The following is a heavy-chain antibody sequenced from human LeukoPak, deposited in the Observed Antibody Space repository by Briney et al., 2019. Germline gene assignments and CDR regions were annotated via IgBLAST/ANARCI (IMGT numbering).Heavy chain of an antibody. D-gene: IGHD3-3*01. V-gene: IGHV1-69*13. CDR1: GGTFSSYA. CDR2: IIPIFGTA. J-gene: IGHJ6*03. CDR3: ARDSGLRLLDYYYYMDV. Sequence: SVKVSCKASGGTFSSYAISWVRQAPGQGLEWMGGIIPIFGTANYAQKFQGRVTITADESTSTAYMELSSLRSEDTAVYYCARDSGLRLLDYYYYMDVWGKGTTVTISS.